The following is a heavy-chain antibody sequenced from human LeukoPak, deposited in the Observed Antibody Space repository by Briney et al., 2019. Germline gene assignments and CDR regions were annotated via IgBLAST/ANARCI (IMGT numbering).Heavy chain of an antibody. D-gene: IGHD3-22*01. CDR2: INHSGGT. CDR3: ARSASEVYYYDSSGDQNYYSYYGMDV. V-gene: IGHV4-34*01. J-gene: IGHJ6*02. CDR1: GVSFSGYY. Sequence: PSGTLCLTCAVSGVSFSGYYMSWVRQPPGKGLEWIGDINHSGGTTYNPSLKSRVTTSLDTSKNHCCLMLISMTTADTAVYHCARSASEVYYYDSSGDQNYYSYYGMDVWGQGTTVTVSS.